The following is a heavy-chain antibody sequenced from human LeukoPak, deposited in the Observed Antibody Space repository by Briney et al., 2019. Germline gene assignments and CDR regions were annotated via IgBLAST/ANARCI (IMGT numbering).Heavy chain of an antibody. CDR1: GFTFSNYE. J-gene: IGHJ4*02. D-gene: IGHD4-23*01. Sequence: GGSLRLSCAPSGFTFSNYEMIWVRPAPGRGLEWVSYISSGGTTIYYADSVKGRFTISRDNAKNSLYLQMNSLKVEDTALYYCAGGNSLPTVDYWGQGTLVTVSS. CDR2: ISSGGTTI. V-gene: IGHV3-48*03. CDR3: AGGNSLPTVDY.